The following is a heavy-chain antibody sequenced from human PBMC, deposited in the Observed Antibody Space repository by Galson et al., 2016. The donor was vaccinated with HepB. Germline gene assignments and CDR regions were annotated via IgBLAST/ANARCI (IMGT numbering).Heavy chain of an antibody. CDR3: CVDTAMDYVFDY. V-gene: IGHV3-21*01. Sequence: SLRLSCAASGFTFSNYNMNWVRQAPGKGLEWVSSISRGSGYIYYADSVKGRFTISRDNAKNSLYLQMNSPRAEDTAVYYCCVDTAMDYVFDYWGQETLVTVS. CDR1: GFTFSNYN. J-gene: IGHJ4*02. D-gene: IGHD5-18*01. CDR2: ISRGSGYI.